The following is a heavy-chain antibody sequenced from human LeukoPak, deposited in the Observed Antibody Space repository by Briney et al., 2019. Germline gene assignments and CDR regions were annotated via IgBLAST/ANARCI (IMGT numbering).Heavy chain of an antibody. CDR3: ARGSMEATNGLVY. D-gene: IGHD5-12*01. Sequence: ASVKVSCKASGYTFTSYGISWVRQAPGQGREWMGWICAYNGNTNYVQKLQGRVTITTDTSTSTAYTELKSLRSDDTAVLYCARGSMEATNGLVYWGQGTLVTVSS. CDR1: GYTFTSYG. J-gene: IGHJ4*02. V-gene: IGHV1-18*01. CDR2: ICAYNGNT.